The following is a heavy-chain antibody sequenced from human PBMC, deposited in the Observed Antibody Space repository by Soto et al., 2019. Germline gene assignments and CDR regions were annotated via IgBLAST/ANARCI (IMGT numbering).Heavy chain of an antibody. CDR3: AKMDDRSGYYFDP. CDR1: GYTFTGYY. Sequence: QVQLVQSGAEVKKSGASVKVSCKASGYTFTGYYIHWVRQAPRQGLEWMGWINPKTGGTNYAQKFQGRVTMSRDTSITTAYMELSRLRSDDTAVYYCAKMDDRSGYYFDPWGQGTLVTVSS. V-gene: IGHV1-2*02. D-gene: IGHD3-22*01. J-gene: IGHJ5*02. CDR2: INPKTGGT.